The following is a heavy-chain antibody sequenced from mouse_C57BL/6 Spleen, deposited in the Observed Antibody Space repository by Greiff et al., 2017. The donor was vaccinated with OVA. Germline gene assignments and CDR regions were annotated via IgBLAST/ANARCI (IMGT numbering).Heavy chain of an antibody. CDR1: GFSLTSYA. CDR3: ATLYGYDLSYWYFDV. CDR2: IWTGGGT. D-gene: IGHD2-2*01. V-gene: IGHV2-9-1*01. Sequence: QVQLKESGPGLVAPSQSLSITCTVSGFSLTSYAISWVRQPPGKDLEWLGVIWTGGGTNYNSALKSRLSISKDNSKSQVFLKMNSLQTDDTARYYCATLYGYDLSYWYFDVWGTGTTVTVSS. J-gene: IGHJ1*03.